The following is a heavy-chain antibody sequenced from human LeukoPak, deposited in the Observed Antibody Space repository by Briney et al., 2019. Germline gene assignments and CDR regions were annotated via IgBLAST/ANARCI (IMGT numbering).Heavy chain of an antibody. J-gene: IGHJ6*03. Sequence: PSETLSLTCAVYGGSFSVYYCSWIRQPPGKGLEWIGEMKHSGSNNYYPSRKSRVTISVDTSKNQFSLKLSSVTATDTAVYYCARAPPVVVPADSFYYYYMDVWGKGTTVTVSS. CDR2: MKHSGSN. V-gene: IGHV4-34*01. D-gene: IGHD2-2*01. CDR1: GGSFSVYY. CDR3: ARAPPVVVPADSFYYYYMDV.